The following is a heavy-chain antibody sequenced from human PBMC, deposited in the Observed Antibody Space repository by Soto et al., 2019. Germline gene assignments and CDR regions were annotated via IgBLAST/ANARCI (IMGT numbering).Heavy chain of an antibody. CDR3: TKRRSARPGFDDFDL. CDR1: GFTLEDYS. V-gene: IGHV3-9*01. CDR2: ISGNSGRS. Sequence: GGSLRLSCVPSGFTLEDYSLHWVRQVPKKGLEWVAGISGNSGRSGYADSVRGRFTVSRDNAKNSLFLQMSSLSPEDTALYYCTKRRSARPGFDDFDLWGQGTMVTVSS. J-gene: IGHJ3*01. D-gene: IGHD3-10*01.